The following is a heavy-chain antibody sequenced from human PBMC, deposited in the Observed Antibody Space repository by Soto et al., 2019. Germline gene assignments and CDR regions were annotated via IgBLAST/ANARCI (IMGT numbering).Heavy chain of an antibody. CDR2: IWYDGSNK. Sequence: PGGSLRLSCAASGFTFSSYGVHWVRQAPGKGLEWVAVIWYDGSNKYYADSVKGRFTISRDNSKNTLYLQMNSLRAEDTAVYYCAKNVDIVATRYQYDYWGQGTLVTVSS. J-gene: IGHJ4*02. CDR3: AKNVDIVATRYQYDY. CDR1: GFTFSSYG. V-gene: IGHV3-33*06. D-gene: IGHD5-12*01.